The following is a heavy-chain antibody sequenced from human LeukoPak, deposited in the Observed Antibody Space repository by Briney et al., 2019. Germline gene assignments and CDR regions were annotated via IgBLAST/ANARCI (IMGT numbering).Heavy chain of an antibody. CDR3: ARAVTIFGVARRGWFDP. CDR2: MSNSGSN. CDR1: GGSISSYY. D-gene: IGHD3-3*01. V-gene: IGHV4-4*07. Sequence: ASETLSLTCTVSGGSISSYYWSWIRQPAGKGLEWIGRMSNSGSNNYNPSLKSRVTMSVDTSKNQVSLKLSAVTAADTAVYYCARAVTIFGVARRGWFDPWGQGTLVTVSS. J-gene: IGHJ5*02.